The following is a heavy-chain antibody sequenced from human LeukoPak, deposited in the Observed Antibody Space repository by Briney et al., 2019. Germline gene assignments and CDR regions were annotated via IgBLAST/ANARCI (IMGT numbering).Heavy chain of an antibody. D-gene: IGHD1-26*01. CDR1: GGSISSYY. CDR2: IYYSGST. CDR3: ARLSGSPHPPFDY. V-gene: IGHV4-59*08. Sequence: KPSETLSLTCTVSGGSISSYYWTWIRQPPGKGLEWIGYIYYSGSTYYNPSLKSRVTTSVDTSKNQFSLKLTSVTAADTAVYYCARLSGSPHPPFDYWGQGTLVTVSS. J-gene: IGHJ4*02.